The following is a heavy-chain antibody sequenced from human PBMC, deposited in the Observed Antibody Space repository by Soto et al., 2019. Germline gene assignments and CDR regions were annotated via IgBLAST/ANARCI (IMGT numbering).Heavy chain of an antibody. CDR3: ARAGCGGDCSLDY. Sequence: QVQLVQSGAEVKKPGASVKVSCKASGYTVTSFYMHWVRQEPGQGPEWMGIINPSGGSTPYAQKFQGRVTMTRDTSTTTVYMELSSLRSDDTAVDYCARAGCGGDCSLDYWGQGTLVTVS. V-gene: IGHV1-46*01. D-gene: IGHD2-21*02. CDR1: GYTVTSFY. CDR2: INPSGGST. J-gene: IGHJ4*02.